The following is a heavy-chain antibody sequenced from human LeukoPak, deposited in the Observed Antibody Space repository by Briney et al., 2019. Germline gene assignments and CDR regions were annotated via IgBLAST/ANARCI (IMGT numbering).Heavy chain of an antibody. V-gene: IGHV3-30*04. D-gene: IGHD3-22*01. J-gene: IGHJ3*02. Sequence: GGSLRLSCAASGFTFSSYAMHWVRQAPGKGLEWVAVISYDGSNKYYADSVKGRFTISRDNSKNSLYLQMNSLRAEDTALYYCAKDMGYYYDDRAFDIWGQGTMVTVSS. CDR2: ISYDGSNK. CDR1: GFTFSSYA. CDR3: AKDMGYYYDDRAFDI.